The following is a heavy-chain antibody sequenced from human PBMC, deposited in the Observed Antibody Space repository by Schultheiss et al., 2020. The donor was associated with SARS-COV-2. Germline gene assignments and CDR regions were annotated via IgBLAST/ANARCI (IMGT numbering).Heavy chain of an antibody. J-gene: IGHJ6*03. Sequence: GESLKISCAASGFTFSSYTMSWVRQAPGKGLEWVSAISSSGSNTYYADSVKGRFTISRDNSKNTLYLQMNSLRAEDTAVYYCAREVLEWLDNDYYYYMDVWGKGTTVTVSS. V-gene: IGHV3-23*01. CDR3: AREVLEWLDNDYYYYMDV. CDR2: ISSSGSNT. D-gene: IGHD3-3*01. CDR1: GFTFSSYT.